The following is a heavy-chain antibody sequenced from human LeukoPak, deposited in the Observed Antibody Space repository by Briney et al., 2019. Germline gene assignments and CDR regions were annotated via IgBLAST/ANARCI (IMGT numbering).Heavy chain of an antibody. CDR1: GYTFTNYD. Sequence: ASVKASCKASGYTFTNYDINWVRQATGQGLEWMGWMNTNSGDTGYAQKFQGRVTITRDTYISKAYMELNNLRSEDTAVYYCARAQPSAEGYYMDVWGKGTTVTVSS. J-gene: IGHJ6*03. CDR3: ARAQPSAEGYYMDV. CDR2: MNTNSGDT. V-gene: IGHV1-8*03.